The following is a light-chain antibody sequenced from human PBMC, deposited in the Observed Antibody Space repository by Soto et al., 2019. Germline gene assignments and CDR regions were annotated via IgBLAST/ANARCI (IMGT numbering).Light chain of an antibody. CDR1: QSVSSSY. CDR3: QQYGISPWT. V-gene: IGKV3-20*01. Sequence: EIVLTQSPGTLSLSPVERATLSFRASQSVSSSYLAWYQQKPGQAPRLLIYGASSRATGIPDRFSGSGSGTDFTLTISRLEPEDFAVYYCQQYGISPWTFGQGTKVDIK. J-gene: IGKJ1*01. CDR2: GAS.